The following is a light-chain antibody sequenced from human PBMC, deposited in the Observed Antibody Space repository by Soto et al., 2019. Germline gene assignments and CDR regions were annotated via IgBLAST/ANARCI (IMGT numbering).Light chain of an antibody. CDR2: GNN. Sequence: VLTQPPSVSGAPGQRVTISCTGSSSNIGAGYHVHWYQQLPGTAPRLLIYGNNNRPSGVPDRFSASQSGTSASLAISGLQTEDEADYYCQSYDSSLSVLFGGGTKVTVL. CDR1: SSNIGAGYH. J-gene: IGLJ2*01. CDR3: QSYDSSLSVL. V-gene: IGLV1-40*01.